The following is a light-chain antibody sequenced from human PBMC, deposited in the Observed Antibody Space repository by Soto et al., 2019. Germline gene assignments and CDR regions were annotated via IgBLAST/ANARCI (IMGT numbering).Light chain of an antibody. CDR3: QQYGSSPYT. J-gene: IGKJ2*01. Sequence: EIVLTQSPGTLSLSPGERATLSCRASQSVNSNYFAWYQQKPGQAPRLLIYGASSRATDIPDRFSGSGSGTDSTLTISRLEPEDFAVYYCQQYGSSPYTFGQGTKLEIK. CDR2: GAS. V-gene: IGKV3-20*01. CDR1: QSVNSNY.